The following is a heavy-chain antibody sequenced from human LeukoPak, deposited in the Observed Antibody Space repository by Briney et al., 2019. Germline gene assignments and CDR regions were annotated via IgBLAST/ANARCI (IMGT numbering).Heavy chain of an antibody. V-gene: IGHV3-66*01. J-gene: IGHJ6*02. CDR3: TRDRWFGELFYAMDV. D-gene: IGHD3-10*01. CDR1: GFTVSSNY. Sequence: GGSLRLSCAASGFTVSSNYMSWVRQAPGKGLEWVSVIYSGGSTYYADSVKGRFTISRDNSENTLSLEMNGLRGEDTAVYYCTRDRWFGELFYAMDVWGQGTTVTVSS. CDR2: IYSGGST.